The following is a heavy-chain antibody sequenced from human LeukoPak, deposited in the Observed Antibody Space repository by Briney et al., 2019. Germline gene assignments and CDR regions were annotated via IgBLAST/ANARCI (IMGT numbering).Heavy chain of an antibody. D-gene: IGHD1-26*01. CDR1: GFTFSNYA. J-gene: IGHJ3*02. Sequence: GGSLRLSCAASGFTFSNYAMSWVRQAPGKGLEWVSGISGSGGTTYYADSVKGRFTISRDNSKNTLYLQMNSLRAEDTAVYYCARIVAGGAFDIWGQGTMVTVSS. CDR3: ARIVAGGAFDI. CDR2: ISGSGGTT. V-gene: IGHV3-23*01.